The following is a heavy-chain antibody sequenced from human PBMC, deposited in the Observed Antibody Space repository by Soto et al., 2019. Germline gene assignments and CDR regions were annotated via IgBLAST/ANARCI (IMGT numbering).Heavy chain of an antibody. J-gene: IGHJ6*02. CDR3: ARDNYYDILTGYYTALYYYYYGMDV. V-gene: IGHV3-33*01. CDR1: GFTFSSYG. Sequence: LRLSCAASGFTFSSYGMHWVRQAPGKGLEWVAVIWYDGSNKYYADSVKGRFTISRDNSKNTLYLQMNSLRAEDTAVYYCARDNYYDILTGYYTALYYYYYGMDVWGQGTTVTVSS. D-gene: IGHD3-9*01. CDR2: IWYDGSNK.